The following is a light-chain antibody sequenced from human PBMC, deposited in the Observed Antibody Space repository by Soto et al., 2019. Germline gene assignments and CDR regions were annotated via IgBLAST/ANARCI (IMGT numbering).Light chain of an antibody. CDR3: SSYTSTSTRV. Sequence: QSALTQPASVSGSPGQSITISCTGTSSDVGGYNYVSWYQQHPGKAPKLIIYEVSNRPSGVSNRFSGSKSGNTASLTISGLQAEDEAAYYCSSYTSTSTRVFGGGTKVTVL. J-gene: IGLJ2*01. CDR1: SSDVGGYNY. CDR2: EVS. V-gene: IGLV2-14*01.